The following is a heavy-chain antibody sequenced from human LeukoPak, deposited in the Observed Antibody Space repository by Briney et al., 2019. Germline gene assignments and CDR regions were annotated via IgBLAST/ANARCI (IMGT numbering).Heavy chain of an antibody. V-gene: IGHV4-30-2*01. CDR3: ARSTSHNYFDSSGYGYYIDN. CDR2: IYHSGST. Sequence: SETLSLTCTVSGGSISSGGYYWSWIRQPPGKGLEWIGYIYHSGSTYYNPSLKSRVTISVDTSKNQFSLKLSSVTAADTAVYYCARSTSHNYFDSSGYGYYIDNWGQGTLVTVSS. D-gene: IGHD3-22*01. CDR1: GGSISSGGYY. J-gene: IGHJ4*02.